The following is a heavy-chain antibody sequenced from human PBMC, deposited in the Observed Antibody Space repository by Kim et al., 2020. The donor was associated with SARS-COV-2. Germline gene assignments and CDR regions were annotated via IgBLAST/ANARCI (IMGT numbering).Heavy chain of an antibody. Sequence: SETLSLTCTVSGGSVSSGSYYWSWIRQPPGKGLEWIGYIYYSGSTNYNPSLKSRVTISVDTSKNQFSLKLSSVTAADTAVYYCARDSGYSGYDFPYYYGMDVWGQGTTVTVSS. D-gene: IGHD5-12*01. CDR1: GGSVSSGSYY. V-gene: IGHV4-61*01. CDR3: ARDSGYSGYDFPYYYGMDV. J-gene: IGHJ6*02. CDR2: IYYSGST.